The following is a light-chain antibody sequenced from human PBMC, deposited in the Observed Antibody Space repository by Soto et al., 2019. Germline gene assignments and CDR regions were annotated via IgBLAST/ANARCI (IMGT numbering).Light chain of an antibody. V-gene: IGKV3-15*01. CDR3: HDFNSLPLL. CDR2: GAS. J-gene: IGKJ1*01. Sequence: EIVMTQSPAMLSVSPGERATLSCRASQNVNNRLAWYQQKAGQPPRLLIYGASTRATGIPARFSGSGSGTEFTLTISILQSEEFAVYYCHDFNSLPLLFGQGTKVDIK. CDR1: QNVNNR.